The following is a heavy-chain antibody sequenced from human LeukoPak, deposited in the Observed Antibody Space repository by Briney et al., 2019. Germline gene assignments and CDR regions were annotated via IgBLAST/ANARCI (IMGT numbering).Heavy chain of an antibody. Sequence: GGSLRLSCAASGFTFSSYVMHWVRQAPGKGLEWVAFIRYDGSNKYYADSVKGRFTISRDNSKNTLYLQMNSLRAEDTAVYYCARVEGSRSGEWDFDYWGQGTLVTVSS. CDR1: GFTFSSYV. CDR3: ARVEGSRSGEWDFDY. V-gene: IGHV3-30*02. D-gene: IGHD6-13*01. CDR2: IRYDGSNK. J-gene: IGHJ4*02.